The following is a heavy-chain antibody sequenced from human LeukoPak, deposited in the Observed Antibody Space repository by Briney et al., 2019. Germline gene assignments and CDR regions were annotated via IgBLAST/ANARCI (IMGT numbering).Heavy chain of an antibody. J-gene: IGHJ4*02. V-gene: IGHV4-34*01. CDR1: GGSFSGYY. Sequence: SETLSLTCAVYGGSFSGYYWSWIRQPPGKGLERIGEINHSGSTNYNPSLKSRVTISVDTSKNQFSLKLSSVTAADTAVYYCARAKRGNRQYYYDSSGKFDYWGQGTLVTVSS. CDR3: ARAKRGNRQYYYDSSGKFDY. CDR2: INHSGST. D-gene: IGHD3-22*01.